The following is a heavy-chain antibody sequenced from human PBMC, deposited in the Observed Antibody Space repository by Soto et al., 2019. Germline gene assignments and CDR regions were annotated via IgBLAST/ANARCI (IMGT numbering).Heavy chain of an antibody. CDR2: IYYSGST. J-gene: IGHJ4*02. D-gene: IGHD3-22*01. CDR1: GGSISSYY. V-gene: IGHV4-59*01. Sequence: SETLSLTCTVSGGSISSYYWSWIRQPPGKGLEWIGYIYYSGSTNYNPSLKSRVTISVDTSKNQFSLKLSSVTAADTAVYYCARGVHYYDSSGYYLFDYWGQGTLVTGS. CDR3: ARGVHYYDSSGYYLFDY.